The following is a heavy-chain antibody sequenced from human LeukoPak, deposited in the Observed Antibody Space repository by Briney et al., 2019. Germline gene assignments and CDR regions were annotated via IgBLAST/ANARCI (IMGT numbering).Heavy chain of an antibody. J-gene: IGHJ4*02. CDR2: IYTGGTT. V-gene: IGHV3-53*01. CDR1: GFSVSNTY. Sequence: GGSLRLSCAVSGFSVSNTYMNWVRQAPGKGLECVSVIYTGGTTYNADSVKGRFTISRDNAKNSLYLQMNSLRAEDTAVYYCARGGDYFGYWGQGTLVTVSS. D-gene: IGHD4-17*01. CDR3: ARGGDYFGY.